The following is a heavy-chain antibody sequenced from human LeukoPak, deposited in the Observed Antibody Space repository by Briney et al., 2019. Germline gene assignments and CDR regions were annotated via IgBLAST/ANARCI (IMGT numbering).Heavy chain of an antibody. V-gene: IGHV3-7*01. Sequence: GGSLRLSCAASGFTFTSHWMSWVRQAPGKGLEWVARMNLDGSEKYYVDSVKGRFTISRDNAKTSLYLEMNSLRAEDAAVYYCARDATYCTNGVCYTRFDYWGQGTLVTVSS. CDR3: ARDATYCTNGVCYTRFDY. CDR2: MNLDGSEK. D-gene: IGHD2-8*01. CDR1: GFTFTSHW. J-gene: IGHJ4*02.